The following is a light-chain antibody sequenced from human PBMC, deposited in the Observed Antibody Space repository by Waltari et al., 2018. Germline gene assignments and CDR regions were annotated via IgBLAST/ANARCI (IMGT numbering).Light chain of an antibody. CDR2: DAS. CDR1: QSVSSY. V-gene: IGKV3-11*01. J-gene: IGKJ4*01. Sequence: EIVLTQSPATLSLSPGERATLPCRASQSVSSYLAWYQQKPGQAPRLLIYDASNRATGIPARFSGSGSGTDFTLTISSLEPEDFAVYYCQQLNTYPLTFGGGTKVDIK. CDR3: QQLNTYPLT.